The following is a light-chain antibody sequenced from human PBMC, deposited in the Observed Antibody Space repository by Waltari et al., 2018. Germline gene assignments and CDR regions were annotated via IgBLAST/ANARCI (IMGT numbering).Light chain of an antibody. CDR3: SSYTSSSTGWV. CDR1: SSDVGGYNY. J-gene: IGLJ3*02. V-gene: IGLV2-14*03. Sequence: QSALTQPASVSGSPGQSITISCTGTSSDVGGYNYVSWYQQHPGKAPKLMIYDVSNRPSGVSNRFSCSKSGNTASLTISGLQAEDEADYYCSSYTSSSTGWVFGGGTKLTVL. CDR2: DVS.